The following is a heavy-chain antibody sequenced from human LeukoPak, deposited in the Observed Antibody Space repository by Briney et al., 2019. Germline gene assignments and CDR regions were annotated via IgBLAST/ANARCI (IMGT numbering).Heavy chain of an antibody. CDR2: ISGSGGST. CDR3: ARDQWWQLIAVAVTSYFDC. CDR1: GFTFSSYA. V-gene: IGHV3-23*01. Sequence: PGGSLRLSCAASGFTFSSYAMSWVRQAPGKGLEWVSAISGSGGSTYYADSVKGRFTISRDNSKNTLYLQMNSLRAEDTAVYYCARDQWWQLIAVAVTSYFDCWGQGTLVTVSS. D-gene: IGHD6-19*01. J-gene: IGHJ4*02.